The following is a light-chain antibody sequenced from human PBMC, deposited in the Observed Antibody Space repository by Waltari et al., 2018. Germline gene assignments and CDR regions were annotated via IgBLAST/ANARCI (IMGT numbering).Light chain of an antibody. Sequence: EIVLTQSPATLSLSPGERATLSCRASQSINSYLAWYLQKPGQAPRLLIYDASNRATGIPARFSGSGSGTDFTLTISSLEPEDFAIYYCQQRSSWPLTFGGGTEVEIK. J-gene: IGKJ4*01. CDR2: DAS. V-gene: IGKV3-11*01. CDR1: QSINSY. CDR3: QQRSSWPLT.